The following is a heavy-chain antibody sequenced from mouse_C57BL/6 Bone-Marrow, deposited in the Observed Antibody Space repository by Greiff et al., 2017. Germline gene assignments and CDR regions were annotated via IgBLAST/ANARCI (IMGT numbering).Heavy chain of an antibody. CDR1: GFTFSSYA. Sequence: EVKLVESGEGLVKPGGSLKLSCAASGFTFSSYAMSWVRQTPEQRLEWVAYISSGGDYIYYADTVKGRFTISRDNARNTLYLQMSSLKSEYTAMYYCTRELGRYFGYWGQGTTLTVSS. V-gene: IGHV5-9-1*02. CDR3: TRELGRYFGY. J-gene: IGHJ2*01. CDR2: ISSGGDYI. D-gene: IGHD3-3*01.